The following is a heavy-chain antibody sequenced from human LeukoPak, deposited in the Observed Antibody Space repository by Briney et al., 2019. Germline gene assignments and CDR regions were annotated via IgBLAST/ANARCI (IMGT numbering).Heavy chain of an antibody. V-gene: IGHV3-23*01. CDR2: ISGSGGST. Sequence: GGSLRLSCAASGFTFSSYAMSWVRQAPGKGLEWVSAISGSGGSTYYADSVKGRFTISRDNSKNTLYLQMNSLRAEDTAVYYCAKEIGYCSGGSCYGAFDIWGQGTMVTVSS. CDR3: AKEIGYCSGGSCYGAFDI. J-gene: IGHJ3*02. CDR1: GFTFSSYA. D-gene: IGHD2-15*01.